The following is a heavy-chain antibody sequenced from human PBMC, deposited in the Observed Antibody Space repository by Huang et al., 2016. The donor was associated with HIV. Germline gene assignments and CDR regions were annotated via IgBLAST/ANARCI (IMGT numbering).Heavy chain of an antibody. D-gene: IGHD1-26*01. J-gene: IGHJ4*02. V-gene: IGHV3-48*01. CDR1: GFSFDSYS. CDR3: VRDAGGKNF. Sequence: VQLVESGGGLVRPGGSLRLSCAASGFSFDSYSMTWVRTAPGKTLEWLAYISSSGGNIYYADSVKGRFTISRDNARNSLFLQLSSLRVEDTAVYHCVRDAGGKNFWGQGTLVSVSS. CDR2: ISSSGGNI.